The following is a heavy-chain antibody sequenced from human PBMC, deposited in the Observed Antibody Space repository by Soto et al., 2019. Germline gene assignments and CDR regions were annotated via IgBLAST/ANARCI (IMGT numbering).Heavy chain of an antibody. CDR3: ARGSFFQH. CDR2: MNPNSGNT. J-gene: IGHJ1*01. V-gene: IGHV1-8*01. CDR1: GYSFTSED. Sequence: ASVKVSCKASGYSFTSEDINWVRQATGQGLEWMGWMNPNSGNTGYAQRFQDRVTMTRNTSISTAYMELSSLRSEDTAVYYCARGSFFQHWGQGTLVTVSS.